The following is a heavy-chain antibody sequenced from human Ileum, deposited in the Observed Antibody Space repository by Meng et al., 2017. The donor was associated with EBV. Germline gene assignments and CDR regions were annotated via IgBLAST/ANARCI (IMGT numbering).Heavy chain of an antibody. D-gene: IGHD3-22*01. CDR2: INHLGGA. J-gene: IGHJ4*02. V-gene: IGHV4-34*01. Sequence: QVAIQQGCSGRLQPSETLSLTCAVYGGSFSGYYWSCSRQPPGKGLEWIGEINHLGGAFYNPSLKSRVTMSIDTSKNQFSLKLNSVTAADTAVYYCASHPGGNSQYYSSGDDYWGQGALVTVSS. CDR3: ASHPGGNSQYYSSGDDY. CDR1: GGSFSGYY.